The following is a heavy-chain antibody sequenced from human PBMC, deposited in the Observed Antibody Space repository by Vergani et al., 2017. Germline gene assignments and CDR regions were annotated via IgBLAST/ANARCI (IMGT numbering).Heavy chain of an antibody. CDR1: GFTFSSYG. Sequence: QVQLVESGGGVVQPGRSLRLSCAASGFTFSSYGMHWVRQAPGKGLEWVAVIWYDGSNKYYADSVKGRFTISRDNSKNTLYLQMNSLRAEDTAVYYCARGPEAYYYDSSGYNFDYWGQGTLVTVSS. J-gene: IGHJ4*02. V-gene: IGHV3-33*01. CDR3: ARGPEAYYYDSSGYNFDY. D-gene: IGHD3-22*01. CDR2: IWYDGSNK.